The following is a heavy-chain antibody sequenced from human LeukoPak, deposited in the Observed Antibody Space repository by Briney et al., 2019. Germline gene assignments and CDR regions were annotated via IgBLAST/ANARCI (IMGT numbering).Heavy chain of an antibody. V-gene: IGHV3-23*01. J-gene: IGHJ4*02. CDR3: ASNVHGYSYAFFDY. D-gene: IGHD5-18*01. CDR1: GFTFSSYA. Sequence: GGSLRLSCAASGFTFSSYAMSWVRQAPGKGLEWVSAISGSGGSTYYADSVKGRFTISRDNSKNTLYLQMNSLGAEDTAMYYSASNVHGYSYAFFDYWGQGTLVTVST. CDR2: ISGSGGST.